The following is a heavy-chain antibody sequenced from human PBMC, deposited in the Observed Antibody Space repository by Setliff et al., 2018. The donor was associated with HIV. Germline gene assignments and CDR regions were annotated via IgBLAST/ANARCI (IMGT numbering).Heavy chain of an antibody. J-gene: IGHJ1*01. D-gene: IGHD2-15*01. CDR3: VRSGGTGELYGF. V-gene: IGHV5-51*01. CDR2: VYPTDARA. Sequence: PGESLTISCKASGYYFTSHWIGWVRQMPGAGLEWVGIVYPTDARATYSPAFEGQVSISVDTSITTAYLQWSNLRASDTATYYCVRSGGTGELYGFWGQGTAVTVSS. CDR1: GYYFTSHW.